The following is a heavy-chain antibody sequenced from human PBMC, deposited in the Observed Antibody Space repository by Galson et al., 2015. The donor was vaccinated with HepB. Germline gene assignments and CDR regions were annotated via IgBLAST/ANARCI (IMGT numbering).Heavy chain of an antibody. CDR2: IDPRDSYT. CDR3: ARGFRHAFDL. J-gene: IGHJ3*01. Sequence: QSGAEGKKPGESLRISCKGSGYSFTSYWISWVRQMPGKGLEWMGRIDPRDSYTNYSPSFQGHVTISVDTSKKQFSLKLSSLTAADKAVYYCARGFRHAFDLWGQVTMVTVSS. CDR1: GYSFTSYW. V-gene: IGHV5-10-1*01.